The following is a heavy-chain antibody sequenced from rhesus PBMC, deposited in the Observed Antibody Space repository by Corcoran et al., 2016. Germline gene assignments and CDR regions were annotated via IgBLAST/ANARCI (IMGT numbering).Heavy chain of an antibody. D-gene: IGHD3-3*01. V-gene: IGHV1-198*02. Sequence: GRQAPGQGLEWMGVIIPLVGITNYAEKFQGRVTITADTSTSTAYMELSSLRSENTAVYYCARRGGYNIWTGYYPVGGLDSWGQGVVVTVSS. J-gene: IGHJ6*01. CDR2: IIPLVGIT. CDR3: ARRGGYNIWTGYYPVGGLDS.